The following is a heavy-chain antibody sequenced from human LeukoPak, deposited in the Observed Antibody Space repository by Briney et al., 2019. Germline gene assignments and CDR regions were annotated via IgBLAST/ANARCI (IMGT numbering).Heavy chain of an antibody. D-gene: IGHD4-23*01. Sequence: SVKVSCKASGGTFSSYAISWVRQAPGQGLEWMGGIIPIFGTANYAQKFQGRVTITADESTSTAYMELSSLRSEDTAVYYCARDRTAKVAWFDYWGQGTLVTVSS. CDR3: ARDRTAKVAWFDY. CDR2: IIPIFGTA. J-gene: IGHJ4*02. V-gene: IGHV1-69*13. CDR1: GGTFSSYA.